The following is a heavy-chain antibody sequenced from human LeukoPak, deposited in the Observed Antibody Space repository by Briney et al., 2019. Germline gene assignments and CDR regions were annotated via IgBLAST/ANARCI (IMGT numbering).Heavy chain of an antibody. CDR1: GGTFSSYA. CDR3: ARGNSVYDSSGSSAFDI. Sequence: SVEVSCKASGGTFSSYAISWVRQAPGQGLEWMGRIIPIFGTANYAQKFQGRVTITTDESTSTAYMELSSLRSEDTAVYYCARGNSVYDSSGSSAFDIWGQGTTVTVSS. CDR2: IIPIFGTA. D-gene: IGHD3-22*01. V-gene: IGHV1-69*05. J-gene: IGHJ3*02.